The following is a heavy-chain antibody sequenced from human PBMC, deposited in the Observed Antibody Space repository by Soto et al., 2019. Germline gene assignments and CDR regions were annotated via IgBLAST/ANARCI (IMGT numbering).Heavy chain of an antibody. V-gene: IGHV5-51*01. D-gene: IGHD2-15*01. Sequence: GESLKISCKGSGYSFTNYWIGWVRQMPGKGLEWVGIIYPDDSDTRYSPSFQGKVTISADKSITTAYLQWSSLKAADTAMYYCVRSGTSSGRFSDYWGQGTLVTVSS. CDR3: VRSGTSSGRFSDY. CDR1: GYSFTNYW. CDR2: IYPDDSDT. J-gene: IGHJ4*02.